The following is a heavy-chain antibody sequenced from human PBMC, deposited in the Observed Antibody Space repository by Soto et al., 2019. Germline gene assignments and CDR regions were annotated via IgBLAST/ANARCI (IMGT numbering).Heavy chain of an antibody. V-gene: IGHV3-23*01. CDR2: ISANGGST. Sequence: EVQLLESGGGLVQPGGSLRLSCVASGFTFSSYAMSWVRKAPGKGLEWVSAISANGGSTYYADSVKGRFTISRDNSKNTLYLQMNSLRAEDTAVYYCANGGTGEGYFANCGQGTQVTVSS. CDR1: GFTFSSYA. D-gene: IGHD7-27*01. CDR3: ANGGTGEGYFAN. J-gene: IGHJ4*02.